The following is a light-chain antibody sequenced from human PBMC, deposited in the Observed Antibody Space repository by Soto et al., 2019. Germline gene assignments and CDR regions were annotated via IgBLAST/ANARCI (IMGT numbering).Light chain of an antibody. V-gene: IGKV3-11*01. CDR1: QTVSNY. CDR2: DAT. Sequence: EIVLTQSPATLSLSPGERATLSCRASQTVSNYLAWYQQKLGQAPKLLIYDATNRATGSPARFNGSGSGTDFTLTISSLEPEDFAVYYCQQRYNWLFTFGQGTRLEMK. J-gene: IGKJ5*01. CDR3: QQRYNWLFT.